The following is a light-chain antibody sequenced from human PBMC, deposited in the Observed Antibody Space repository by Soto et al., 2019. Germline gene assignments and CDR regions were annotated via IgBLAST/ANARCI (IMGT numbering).Light chain of an antibody. Sequence: QSALTQPASVSGSPGQSITISCTGTTRDVTGYNYVSWYQQQPGQAPKLMIYDASNQPSGTSNRFSGSKSGSTAALTMSGLQPEDEADYYCSLYTGGGHWVFGTGTKLTVL. V-gene: IGLV2-14*01. J-gene: IGLJ3*02. CDR2: DAS. CDR3: SLYTGGGHWV. CDR1: TRDVTGYNY.